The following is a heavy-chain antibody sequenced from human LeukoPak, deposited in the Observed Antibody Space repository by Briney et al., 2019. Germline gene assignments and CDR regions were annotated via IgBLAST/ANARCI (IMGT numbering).Heavy chain of an antibody. Sequence: SETLSLTCTVSGYSISSGYSWGWIRQPPGKGLESIGSIYHSGSTYYNPSLQSRVTISVDTSKKQFSLKLSSVTAADTAVYYCARTRYYYNSRSYGAPYYFDYWGQGTLVTVSS. CDR3: ARTRYYYNSRSYGAPYYFDY. CDR2: IYHSGST. CDR1: GYSISSGYS. J-gene: IGHJ4*02. V-gene: IGHV4-38-2*02. D-gene: IGHD3-10*01.